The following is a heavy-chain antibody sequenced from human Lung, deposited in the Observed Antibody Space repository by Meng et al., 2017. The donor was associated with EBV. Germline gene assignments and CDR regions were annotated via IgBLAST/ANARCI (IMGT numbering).Heavy chain of an antibody. CDR1: GGSFSDSS. D-gene: IGHD5-18*01. CDR3: ARGSAYNYDIDF. Sequence: VEPQTWGAGLLGPSGTLSLTVAVYGGSFSDSSGNWIRQSPGKELEWIGEITHSGNTYYDPSLKSRVTISVDTSKNQFSLRLRSVTAADTAVYYCARGSAYNYDIDFWGQGTLVTVSS. CDR2: ITHSGNT. J-gene: IGHJ4*02. V-gene: IGHV4-34*01.